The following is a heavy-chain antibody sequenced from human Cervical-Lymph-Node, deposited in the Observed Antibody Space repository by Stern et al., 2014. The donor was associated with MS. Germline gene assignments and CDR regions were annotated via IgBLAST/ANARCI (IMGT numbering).Heavy chain of an antibody. Sequence: EVQLLVSGGGLVQPGRSLSLSCVASGFTFDDYAMHWVRQAPGKGLEGVSSINWNSGSLAYADSVKGRFTISRDNAQNSLFLQMNSLSAEDTAFYYCARAYGGTYYYDFWGQGTLVTVSS. CDR3: ARAYGGTYYYDF. J-gene: IGHJ4*02. CDR1: GFTFDDYA. CDR2: INWNSGSL. D-gene: IGHD2-21*01. V-gene: IGHV3-9*01.